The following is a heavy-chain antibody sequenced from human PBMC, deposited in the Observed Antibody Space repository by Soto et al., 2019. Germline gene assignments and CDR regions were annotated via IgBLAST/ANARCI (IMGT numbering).Heavy chain of an antibody. CDR3: ARGGSSSWFFGY. CDR2: IYYSGST. Sequence: SETLSLTCTVSGGSISSSSYYWGWIRQPPGKGLEWIGSIYYSGSTYYNPSLKSRVTISVDTSKNQFSLKLSSVTAADTAVYYCARGGSSSWFFGYWGQGTLVTVSS. D-gene: IGHD6-13*01. V-gene: IGHV4-39*07. J-gene: IGHJ4*02. CDR1: GGSISSSSYY.